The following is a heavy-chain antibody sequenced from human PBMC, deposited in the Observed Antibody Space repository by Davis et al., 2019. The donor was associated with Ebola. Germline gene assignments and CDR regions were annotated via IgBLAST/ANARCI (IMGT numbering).Heavy chain of an antibody. V-gene: IGHV1-18*01. J-gene: IGHJ4*02. CDR2: FSAFSGNT. D-gene: IGHD4-17*01. CDR1: GYTFSGYA. Sequence: AASVQVSCKTSGYTFSGYAISWVRHAPRPGLEWMGWFSAFSGNTNYAQKLQGRVTMTTDTSTSTAYMELRSLRSDDTAVYYCARRDYGDYGAFWGQGTLVTVSS. CDR3: ARRDYGDYGAF.